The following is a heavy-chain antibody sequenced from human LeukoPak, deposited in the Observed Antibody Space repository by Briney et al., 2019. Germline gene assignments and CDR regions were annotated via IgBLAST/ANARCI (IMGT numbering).Heavy chain of an antibody. V-gene: IGHV3-15*01. J-gene: IGHJ6*02. CDR3: TTDLGGDDYYGSGSYWLGV. CDR2: IRSRVDGGTS. CDR1: GFTIDKAW. Sequence: GGSLRLSCAASGFTIDKAWMTWVRQVPGKGLEWVGRIRSRVDGGTSDYAAPVKGRFTISRDDSKNTLYLQMNSLKTEDTAVYYCTTDLGGDDYYGSGSYWLGVWGQGTTVTVSS. D-gene: IGHD3-10*01.